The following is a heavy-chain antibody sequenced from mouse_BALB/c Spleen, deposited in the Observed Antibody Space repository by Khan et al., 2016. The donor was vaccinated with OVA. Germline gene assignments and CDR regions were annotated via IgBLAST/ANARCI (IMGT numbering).Heavy chain of an antibody. CDR3: ATSYYYGYYFDY. CDR2: ISGDSSTI. CDR1: GFTFSSYG. Sequence: EVELVASGGGLVQPGGSRKLSCAASGFTFSSYGMHWVRQAPEKGLEWVAYISGDSSTIYYADTVKGRFTISRDNPKNTLFLQMTSLMSEDTARYYGATSYYYGYYFDYWGPGTTLTVSS. V-gene: IGHV5-17*02. D-gene: IGHD1-1*01. J-gene: IGHJ2*01.